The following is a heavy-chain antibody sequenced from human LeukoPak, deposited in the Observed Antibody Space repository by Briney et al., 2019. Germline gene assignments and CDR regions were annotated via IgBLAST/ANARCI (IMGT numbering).Heavy chain of an antibody. J-gene: IGHJ6*02. CDR1: GYTFTSYD. Sequence: ASVKVSCKASGYTFTSYDINWVRQATGQGLEWMGWMNPNSGNTGYAQKFQGRVTMTRNTSISTAYMELSSLRSEDTAVYYCARDAFGIVGATRSYYGMDVWGQGTTVTVSS. D-gene: IGHD1-26*01. V-gene: IGHV1-8*01. CDR2: MNPNSGNT. CDR3: ARDAFGIVGATRSYYGMDV.